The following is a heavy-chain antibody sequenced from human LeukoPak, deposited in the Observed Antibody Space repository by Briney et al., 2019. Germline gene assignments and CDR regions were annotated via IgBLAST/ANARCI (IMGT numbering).Heavy chain of an antibody. Sequence: GGSLRLSCAASGFNFSHYAVHWVRQAPGKGLEYVSAINTKGDITYYANSVKGRFAISRDNSRNTLYLQLGSLRAEDMSVYYCARGGSLVRGVPPSFFDLWGQGTLVTVSS. CDR2: INTKGDIT. J-gene: IGHJ4*02. CDR1: GFNFSHYA. CDR3: ARGGSLVRGVPPSFFDL. D-gene: IGHD3-10*01. V-gene: IGHV3-64*01.